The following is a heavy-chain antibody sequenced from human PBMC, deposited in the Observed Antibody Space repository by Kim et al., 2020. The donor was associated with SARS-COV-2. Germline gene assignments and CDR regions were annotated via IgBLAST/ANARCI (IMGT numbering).Heavy chain of an antibody. CDR2: ISSNGGST. CDR3: VKVPGSSWYQGIMDV. Sequence: GGSLRLSCSASGFTFSSYAMHWVRQAPGKGLEYVSAISSNGGSTYYADSVKGRFTISRDNSKNTLYLQMSSLRAEDTAVYYCVKVPGSSWYQGIMDVWGQGTTVTVSS. D-gene: IGHD6-13*01. CDR1: GFTFSSYA. J-gene: IGHJ6*02. V-gene: IGHV3-64D*06.